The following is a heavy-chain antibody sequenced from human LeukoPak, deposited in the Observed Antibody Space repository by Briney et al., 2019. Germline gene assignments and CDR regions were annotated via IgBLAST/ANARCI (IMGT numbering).Heavy chain of an antibody. CDR1: GYSFTGYW. V-gene: IGHV5-51*01. D-gene: IGHD5-18*01. CDR2: IYPGDSDT. Sequence: GESLKISCKGSGYSFTGYWIGWVRQMPGKGLEWMGIIYPGDSDTKYSPSFQGHVTLSADKSISTAYLQWTSLEATDTAMYYCARQKVDTAMADWGQGTLVTVSS. CDR3: ARQKVDTAMAD. J-gene: IGHJ4*02.